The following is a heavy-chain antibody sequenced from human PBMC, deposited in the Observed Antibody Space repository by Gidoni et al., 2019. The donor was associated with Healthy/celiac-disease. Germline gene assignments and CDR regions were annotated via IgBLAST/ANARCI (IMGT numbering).Heavy chain of an antibody. CDR1: GFTFCSYA. CDR3: ARSRLSGSYYAFDY. D-gene: IGHD1-26*01. CDR2: ISYDGSNK. Sequence: QVQLVESGGGVVQPGRSMRLSCAASGFTFCSYAMHWVRQAPGKGLEWVAVISYDGSNKYYADSVKGRFTISRDNSKNTLYLQMNSLRAEDTAVYYCARSRLSGSYYAFDYWGQGTLVTVSS. J-gene: IGHJ4*02. V-gene: IGHV3-30-3*01.